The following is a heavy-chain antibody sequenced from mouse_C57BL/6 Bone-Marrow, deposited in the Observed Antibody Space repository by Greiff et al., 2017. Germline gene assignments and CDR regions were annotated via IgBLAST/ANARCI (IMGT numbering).Heavy chain of an antibody. V-gene: IGHV1-15*01. CDR1: GYTFTDYE. CDR3: TRWIYYDYDSYFDY. CDR2: IDPETGGT. Sequence: VQLQESGAELVRPGASVTLSCKASGYTFTDYEMHWVKQTPVHGLEWIGAIDPETGGTAYNQKFKGKAILTADKSSSTAYMELRSLTSEDSAVYYCTRWIYYDYDSYFDYWGQGTTLTVAS. J-gene: IGHJ2*01. D-gene: IGHD2-4*01.